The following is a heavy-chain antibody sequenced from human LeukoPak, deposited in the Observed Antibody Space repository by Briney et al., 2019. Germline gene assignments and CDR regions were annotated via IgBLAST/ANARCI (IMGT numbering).Heavy chain of an antibody. J-gene: IGHJ4*02. D-gene: IGHD3-10*01. CDR3: AKGKVSDS. Sequence: GGSLRLSCAASGFTFSSYAMSWVRQTPGKGLEWVSAISGSGGSTYYADSVEGRFTISRDNSNNTLYLQMNSLRAEGTAVYYCAKGKVSDSWGQGTLVTVSS. V-gene: IGHV3-23*01. CDR1: GFTFSSYA. CDR2: ISGSGGST.